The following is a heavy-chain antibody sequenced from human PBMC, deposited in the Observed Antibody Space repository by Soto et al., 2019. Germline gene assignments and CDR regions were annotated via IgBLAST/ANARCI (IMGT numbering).Heavy chain of an antibody. CDR3: AKVSIAKSSAVTFDS. Sequence: QVQLVESGGGLVQPGGSLRLSCAASGFTFSTYDMHWVRQSPAKGLEGVALISYDKSKKNHVDSVKGRFTISRDNSKNTLYLQMTSLRAEDTAVYYCAKVSIAKSSAVTFDSWGQGTLVTVSS. J-gene: IGHJ4*02. D-gene: IGHD2-15*01. CDR2: ISYDKSKK. V-gene: IGHV3-30*18. CDR1: GFTFSTYD.